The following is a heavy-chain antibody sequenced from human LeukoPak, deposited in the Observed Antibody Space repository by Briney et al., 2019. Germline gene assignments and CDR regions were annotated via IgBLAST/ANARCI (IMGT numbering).Heavy chain of an antibody. V-gene: IGHV4-4*09. CDR2: IYNSENT. D-gene: IGHD6-19*01. J-gene: IGHJ2*01. Sequence: PSETPSLTCTVSGGSVTSFYWSWIRQPPGKGLEWIGYIYNSENTKYNSSLESRVTMSVDTSKNQLFLKLSSVTAADTAVYYCARFHSVPSGWYVLWYFDLWGRGTLVTVSS. CDR1: GGSVTSFY. CDR3: ARFHSVPSGWYVLWYFDL.